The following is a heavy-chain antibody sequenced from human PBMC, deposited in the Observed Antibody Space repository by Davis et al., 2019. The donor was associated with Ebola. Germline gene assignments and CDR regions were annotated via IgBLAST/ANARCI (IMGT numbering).Heavy chain of an antibody. CDR1: GGSFSGYY. CDR3: ARGFRFLEWLFSYYGMDV. CDR2: INHSGST. D-gene: IGHD3-3*01. J-gene: IGHJ6*04. Sequence: MPSETLSLTCAVYGGSFSGYYWSWIRQPPGKGLEWIGEINHSGSTNYNPSLKSRVTISVDTSKNQFSLKLSSVTAADTAVYYCARGFRFLEWLFSYYGMDVWGKGTTVTVSS. V-gene: IGHV4-34*01.